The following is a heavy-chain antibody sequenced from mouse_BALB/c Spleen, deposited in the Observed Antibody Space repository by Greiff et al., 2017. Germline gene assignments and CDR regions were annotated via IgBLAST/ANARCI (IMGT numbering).Heavy chain of an antibody. CDR1: GFNIKDYY. V-gene: IGHV14-4*02. CDR3: NAFYAMDD. CDR2: IDPENGDT. J-gene: IGHJ4*01. Sequence: VQLQQSGAELVRSGASVKLSCTASGFNIKDYYMHWVKQRPEQGLEWIGWIDPENGDTEYAPKFQGKATMTADTSSNTAYLQLSSLTSEDTAVYDCNAFYAMDDWGQGTSVTVSS.